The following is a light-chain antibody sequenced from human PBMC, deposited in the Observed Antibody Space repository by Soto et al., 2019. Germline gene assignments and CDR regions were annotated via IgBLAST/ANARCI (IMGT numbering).Light chain of an antibody. V-gene: IGLV2-11*01. CDR2: DVS. J-gene: IGLJ2*01. CDR1: SSDVGGHNY. Sequence: QSALTQPRSVSGSPGQSVTISCTGTSSDVGGHNYVSWYQQHPGKAPKLMIYDVSKRPSGVPDRFSGSKSGNTAFLTISGLQAEDEADYYFCSYAGSYTVFGGGIKVTVL. CDR3: CSYAGSYTV.